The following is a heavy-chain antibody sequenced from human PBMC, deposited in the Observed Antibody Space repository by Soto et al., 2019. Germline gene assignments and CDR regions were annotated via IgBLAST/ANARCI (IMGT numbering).Heavy chain of an antibody. CDR3: TRESTSTLGIVGAIYGDY. V-gene: IGHV3-48*02. Sequence: EVQLVESGGGLVQPGGSLRLSCAASGFSFSTYNMNWVRQAPGKGLEWVSYISSSSSTIYYADSVKGRFTISRDNAKHSLHLQINSLRDEETAVYYCTRESTSTLGIVGAIYGDYWGQGTLVTVSS. CDR2: ISSSSSTI. J-gene: IGHJ4*02. D-gene: IGHD1-26*01. CDR1: GFSFSTYN.